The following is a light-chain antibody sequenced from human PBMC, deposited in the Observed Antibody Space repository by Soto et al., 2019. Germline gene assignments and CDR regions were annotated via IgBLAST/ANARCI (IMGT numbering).Light chain of an antibody. J-gene: IGKJ1*01. V-gene: IGKV3-20*01. CDR3: QQYDTFPRT. CDR2: GAS. CDR1: QSLSSNY. Sequence: EIVLTQAPGTLSLSPGDRATLSCRASQSLSSNYLAWYQQKPGQAPRLLIYGASRRATDIPDRFMGSGSGTDFPLTITRLEPADFAVYFCQQYDTFPRTFGQGTKVEIQ.